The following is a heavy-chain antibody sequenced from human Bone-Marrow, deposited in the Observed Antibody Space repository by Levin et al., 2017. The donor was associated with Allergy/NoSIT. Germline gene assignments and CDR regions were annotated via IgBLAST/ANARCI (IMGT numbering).Heavy chain of an antibody. V-gene: IGHV3-7*01. CDR1: GFTFSDHW. Sequence: GESLKISCTASGFTFSDHWMTWVRQAPGKGLEWLANIKQDGTQIYYADSVRGRFTISRDNAKKSLYLQMNSLRVEDTAVYYCARDHSTGWSDDFDPWGQGTLVAVSS. J-gene: IGHJ5*02. CDR2: IKQDGTQI. CDR3: ARDHSTGWSDDFDP. D-gene: IGHD6-19*01.